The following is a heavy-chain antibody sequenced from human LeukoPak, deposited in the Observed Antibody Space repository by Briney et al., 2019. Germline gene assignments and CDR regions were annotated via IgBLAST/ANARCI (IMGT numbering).Heavy chain of an antibody. J-gene: IGHJ4*02. D-gene: IGHD2-2*03. Sequence: SETLSLTCTVSGGSISIGGYYWSWIRQHPGKGLEWIGYIYYSGSTYYNPSLKSRVTISVDTSKNQFSLKLSSVTAADTAVYYCAREVGYCSSTSCGHDYWGQGTLVTVSS. CDR3: AREVGYCSSTSCGHDY. V-gene: IGHV4-31*03. CDR2: IYYSGST. CDR1: GGSISIGGYY.